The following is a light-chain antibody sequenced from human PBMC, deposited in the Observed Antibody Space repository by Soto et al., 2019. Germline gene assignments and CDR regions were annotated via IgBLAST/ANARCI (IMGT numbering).Light chain of an antibody. CDR3: QQYNSYSWT. J-gene: IGKJ1*01. Sequence: DIQMTQPPSTLSASVGDRVTITCRASQSISSWLAWYQQKPGKAPKLLIYDASSLESGVPSRFSGSGSGTEFTLTISSLQPDDFATYCCQQYNSYSWTFGQGTKV. V-gene: IGKV1-5*01. CDR1: QSISSW. CDR2: DAS.